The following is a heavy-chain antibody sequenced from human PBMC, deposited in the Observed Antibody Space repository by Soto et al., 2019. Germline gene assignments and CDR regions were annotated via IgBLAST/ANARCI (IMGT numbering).Heavy chain of an antibody. CDR1: GDVFRSYG. Sequence: SVKVSCKASGDVFRSYGINWVRQARGQGLEWMGGIIPISGTTNYAQKFQGRVAITADESTDTVYMELSRLRSEDTAVYFCARVRCFNGLCHTADYGMDVWGQATTVTVSS. D-gene: IGHD2-8*01. J-gene: IGHJ6*02. CDR2: IIPISGTT. V-gene: IGHV1-69*13. CDR3: ARVRCFNGLCHTADYGMDV.